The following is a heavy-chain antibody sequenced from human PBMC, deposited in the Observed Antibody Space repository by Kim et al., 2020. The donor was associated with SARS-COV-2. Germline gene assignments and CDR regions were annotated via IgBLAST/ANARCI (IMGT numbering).Heavy chain of an antibody. CDR1: GFTFGDYA. CDR3: TRDVFQGEWGAEGVDYYYYGMDV. V-gene: IGHV3-49*03. Sequence: GGSLRLSCTASGFTFGDYAMSWFRQAPGKGLEWVGFIRSKAYGGTTEYAASVKGRFTISRDDSKSIAYLQMNSLKTEDTAVYYCTRDVFQGEWGAEGVDYYYYGMDVWGQGTTVTVSS. D-gene: IGHD1-26*01. CDR2: IRSKAYGGTT. J-gene: IGHJ6*02.